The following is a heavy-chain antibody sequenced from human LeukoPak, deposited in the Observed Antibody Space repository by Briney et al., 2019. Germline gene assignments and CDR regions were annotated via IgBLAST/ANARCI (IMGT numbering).Heavy chain of an antibody. V-gene: IGHV4-38-2*01. CDR1: GYSISSGYY. D-gene: IGHD1-26*01. CDR2: IYHSGST. J-gene: IGHJ6*03. Sequence: SETLSLTCAVSGYSISSGYYWGWIRQPPGKGLEWIGSIYHSGSTYYNPSLKSRVTISVDTSKNQFSLKLSSVTAADTAVYYCASRGGSYRLFYYYYMDVWGKGTTVTVSS. CDR3: ASRGGSYRLFYYYYMDV.